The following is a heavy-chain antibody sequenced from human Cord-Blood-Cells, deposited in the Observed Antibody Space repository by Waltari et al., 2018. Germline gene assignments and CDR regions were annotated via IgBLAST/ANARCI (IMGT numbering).Heavy chain of an antibody. D-gene: IGHD6-19*01. CDR2: INNTGST. CDR1: GGSFSGYS. V-gene: IGHV4-34*01. J-gene: IGHJ4*02. Sequence: QVQLQQWGAGLLKPSETLSLTCAVYGGSFSGYSCSWIRQPPGKGLEWIGEINNTGSTNYNPSLKSRVTISVDTSKNQFSLKLSSVTAADTAVYYCARASSGWLVRPNRYFDYWGQGTLVTVSS. CDR3: ARASSGWLVRPNRYFDY.